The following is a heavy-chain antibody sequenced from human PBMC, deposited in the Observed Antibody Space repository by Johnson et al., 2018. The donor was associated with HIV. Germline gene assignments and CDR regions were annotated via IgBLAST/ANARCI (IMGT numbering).Heavy chain of an antibody. J-gene: IGHJ3*02. CDR2: IKSEADGGTT. Sequence: VQLVESGGGLVRPGGSLRLSCAVSGIIFTNTWMTWVRQAPGKGLEWVGHIKSEADGGTTDYGAPAKGRFTISRDDSKNRLYLQMTSLKSEDTAVYYCTTDSEGHVFDIWGQGTMVTVSS. V-gene: IGHV3-15*01. CDR3: TTDSEGHVFDI. CDR1: GIIFTNTW.